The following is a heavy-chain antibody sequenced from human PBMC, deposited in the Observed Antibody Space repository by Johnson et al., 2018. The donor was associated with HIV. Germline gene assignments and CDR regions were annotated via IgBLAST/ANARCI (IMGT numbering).Heavy chain of an antibody. V-gene: IGHV3-30*04. Sequence: QVKLVESGGGVVQPGRSLRLSCAASGFTFSSYAMHWVRQAPGKGLEWVAVISYDGSNKYYADSVKGRFTISSDNSKNTLYLQMKSLRAEDTAVNYCVRGRLYSSGGTHGGAFDIWGPGTMVAVSS. CDR1: GFTFSSYA. J-gene: IGHJ3*02. CDR2: ISYDGSNK. D-gene: IGHD6-19*01. CDR3: VRGRLYSSGGTHGGAFDI.